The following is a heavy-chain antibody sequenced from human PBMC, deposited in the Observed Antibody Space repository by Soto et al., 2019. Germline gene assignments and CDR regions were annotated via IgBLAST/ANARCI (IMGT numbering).Heavy chain of an antibody. CDR3: ATLPPRIVVVMTDLPT. D-gene: IGHD2-15*01. CDR1: GASISSTYW. CDR2: IYHTGTT. V-gene: IGHV4-4*02. Sequence: QLRESGPGLVKPSGTLSLTCFVSGASISSTYWWSWVRQTPGKRLEWIGQIYHTGTTSYNPPHKNRVTISLDKSNNQFSLRLTSMTAADTAVYYCATLPPRIVVVMTDLPTWGQGTLVTVSS. J-gene: IGHJ5*02.